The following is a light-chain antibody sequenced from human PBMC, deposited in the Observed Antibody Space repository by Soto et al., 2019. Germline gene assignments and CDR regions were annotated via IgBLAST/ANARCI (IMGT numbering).Light chain of an antibody. CDR2: VAS. Sequence: EIVMTQSPATLSVSPGERATLSCRASQSISSNLAWYQQKPGQAPRLLIYVASTRATGIPARFSGSESGTEFTLTISSLQSEDFGVYYCQQYNNWPVTFGQGTKLEIK. J-gene: IGKJ2*01. CDR3: QQYNNWPVT. V-gene: IGKV3-15*01. CDR1: QSISSN.